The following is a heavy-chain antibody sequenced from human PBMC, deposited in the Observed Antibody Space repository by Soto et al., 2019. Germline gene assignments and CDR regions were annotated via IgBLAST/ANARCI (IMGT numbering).Heavy chain of an antibody. Sequence: PSETLSLTCTVSGGSISSYYWSWIRQPPGKGLEWIGYIYYSGGTNYNPSLKSRVTISVDTSKNQFSLQLNSVTPEDTAVYYCARDREYSSGWYVWYYYYGMDVWGQGTTVTVSS. J-gene: IGHJ6*02. CDR3: ARDREYSSGWYVWYYYYGMDV. D-gene: IGHD6-19*01. V-gene: IGHV4-59*12. CDR2: IYYSGGT. CDR1: GGSISSYY.